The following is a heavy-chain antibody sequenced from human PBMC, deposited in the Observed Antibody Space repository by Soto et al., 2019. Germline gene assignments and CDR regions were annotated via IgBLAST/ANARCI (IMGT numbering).Heavy chain of an antibody. J-gene: IGHJ6*02. CDR2: ISGRGGST. Sequence: GGSLRLSCAASGFTFSSYAMSWVRQAPGKGLEWVSAISGRGGSTYYADSVKGRFTISRDNSKNTLYLQMNSLRAEDTAVYYCAKSPRVCSGGSCYYYYGMDVWGQGTTVTVSS. D-gene: IGHD2-15*01. CDR3: AKSPRVCSGGSCYYYYGMDV. CDR1: GFTFSSYA. V-gene: IGHV3-23*01.